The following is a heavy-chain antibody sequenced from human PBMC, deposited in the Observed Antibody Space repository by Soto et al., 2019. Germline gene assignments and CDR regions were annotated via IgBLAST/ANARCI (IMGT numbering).Heavy chain of an antibody. J-gene: IGHJ6*02. CDR1: GFTFSSYG. V-gene: IGHV3-30*18. Sequence: GGSLRLSCAASGFTFSSYGMHWVRQAPGKGLEWVAVISYDGSNKYYADSVKGRFTISRDNSKNTLYLQMNSLRAEDTAVYYCAKDLGYYDSSHYYGMDVWGQGTTVTVSS. CDR3: AKDLGYYDSSHYYGMDV. D-gene: IGHD3-22*01. CDR2: ISYDGSNK.